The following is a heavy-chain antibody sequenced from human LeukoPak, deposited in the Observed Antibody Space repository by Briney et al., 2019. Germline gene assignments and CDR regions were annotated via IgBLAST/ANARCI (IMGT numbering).Heavy chain of an antibody. Sequence: PSETLSLTCTVSGGSISSYYWSWIRQPPGKGLEWIGYIYYSGSTNYNPSLKSRATISVDTSKNQFSLKLSSVTAADTAVYYCARDPRYCSGGSCYLGAFDYWGQGTLVTVSS. J-gene: IGHJ4*02. V-gene: IGHV4-59*01. D-gene: IGHD2-15*01. CDR2: IYYSGST. CDR1: GGSISSYY. CDR3: ARDPRYCSGGSCYLGAFDY.